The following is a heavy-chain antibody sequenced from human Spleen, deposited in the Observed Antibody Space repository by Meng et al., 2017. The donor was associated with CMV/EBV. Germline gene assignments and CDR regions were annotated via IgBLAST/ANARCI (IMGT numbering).Heavy chain of an antibody. D-gene: IGHD2-2*01. J-gene: IGHJ4*02. V-gene: IGHV3-21*01. CDR2: ISSSSGYI. CDR3: ARDGLEYCSSTSCYGLDY. Sequence: GESLKISCAASGFTFSTYSMTWVRQAPGKGLEWVSSISSSSGYIYYADSVQGRFTISRDNAKNSLYLQMNSLRAEDTAVYYCARDGLEYCSSTSCYGLDYWGQGTLVTVSS. CDR1: GFTFSTYS.